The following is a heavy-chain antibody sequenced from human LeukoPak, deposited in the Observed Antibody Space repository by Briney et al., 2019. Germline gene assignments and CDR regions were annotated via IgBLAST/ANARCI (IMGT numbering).Heavy chain of an antibody. Sequence: GESLKISCKASGYTFSKYWIGWVRQMPGKGLEWMGIIYPGDSDTRYSPSFQGQVTISADKSISTAYLQWSSLKASDTAMYYCARGYDSNGYYYGYWGQGTLVTVSS. CDR3: ARGYDSNGYYYGY. V-gene: IGHV5-51*01. CDR1: GYTFSKYW. CDR2: IYPGDSDT. J-gene: IGHJ4*02. D-gene: IGHD3-22*01.